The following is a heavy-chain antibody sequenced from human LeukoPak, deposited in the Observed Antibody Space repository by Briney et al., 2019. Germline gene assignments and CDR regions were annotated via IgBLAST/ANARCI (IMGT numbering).Heavy chain of an antibody. D-gene: IGHD3-16*01. V-gene: IGHV3-33*01. CDR1: GFIFSNFA. Sequence: PGGSLRLSCAASGFIFSNFAMHWVRQAPGKGPEWVAVIWDDGRTEKYVDSVKGRFTISRDNSKKTLELRMNSLRVEDTAMYYCASGGHVDYWGLGTLVTVSS. J-gene: IGHJ4*02. CDR3: ASGGHVDY. CDR2: IWDDGRTE.